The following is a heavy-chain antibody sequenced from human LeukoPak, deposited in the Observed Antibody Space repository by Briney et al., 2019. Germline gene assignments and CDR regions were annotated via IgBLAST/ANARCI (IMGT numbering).Heavy chain of an antibody. J-gene: IGHJ6*03. CDR1: GFTFSNYA. V-gene: IGHV3-23*01. Sequence: QPGGSLRLSCAASGFTFSNYAMSWVRQAPGKGLEWVSSISGSGDGTYYADSVKGRFTFSRDNSKNTLDLQMSSLRAEDTAVYYCAKTTTMDVWGKGTTATVSS. CDR3: AKTTTMDV. D-gene: IGHD4-17*01. CDR2: ISGSGDGT.